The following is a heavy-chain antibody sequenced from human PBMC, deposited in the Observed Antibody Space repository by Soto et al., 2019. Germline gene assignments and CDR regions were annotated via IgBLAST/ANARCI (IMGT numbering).Heavy chain of an antibody. CDR3: ANLGLVYAPWAAIPDMGSEGYFDY. Sequence: EVQLLESGGGLVQPGGSLRLSCAASGFTFSSYAMSWVRQAPGKGLEWISAISGSGGSTYYADSVKGRFTISRDNSKNTLYLQMNSLRAEDTAVYYCANLGLVYAPWAAIPDMGSEGYFDYWGQGTLVTVSS. V-gene: IGHV3-23*01. J-gene: IGHJ4*02. CDR1: GFTFSSYA. D-gene: IGHD2-21*02. CDR2: ISGSGGST.